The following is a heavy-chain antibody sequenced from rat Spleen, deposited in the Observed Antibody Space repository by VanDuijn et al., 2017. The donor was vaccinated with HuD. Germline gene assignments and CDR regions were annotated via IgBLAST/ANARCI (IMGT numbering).Heavy chain of an antibody. J-gene: IGHJ2*01. V-gene: IGHV5-7*01. CDR2: ISYDGSTT. D-gene: IGHD1-1*01. CDR3: ARHPALLPPFDY. CDR1: GFTFSDYN. Sequence: EVQLVESGGGLVQPGRSLKFSCVTSGFTFSDYNMAWVRQAPKKGLEWVATISYDGSTTYYRDSVKGRFTVSRDNAESTLYLQMDSLRSEDTATYYCARHPALLPPFDYWGQGVMVTVSS.